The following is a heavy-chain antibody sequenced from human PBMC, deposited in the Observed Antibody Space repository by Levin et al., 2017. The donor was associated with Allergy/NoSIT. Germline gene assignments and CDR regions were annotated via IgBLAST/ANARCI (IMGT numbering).Heavy chain of an antibody. J-gene: IGHJ4*02. CDR1: GFSFSSDW. V-gene: IGHV3-7*04. Sequence: GGSLRLSCVASGFSFSSDWMSWVRQAPGKGLECVAKIKQDGSDKYYVDSVKGRFTISRDQANNSLYLQMNSLRVEDTAVYYCERFVNLGYWGQGNLVTVSS. CDR3: ERFVNLGY. D-gene: IGHD1-14*01. CDR2: IKQDGSDK.